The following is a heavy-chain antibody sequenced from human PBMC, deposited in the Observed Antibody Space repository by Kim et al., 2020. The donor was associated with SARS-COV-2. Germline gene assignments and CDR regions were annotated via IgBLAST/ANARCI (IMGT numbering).Heavy chain of an antibody. J-gene: IGHJ4*02. V-gene: IGHV3-33*01. CDR2: IWYDGSNK. CDR3: ARETTMIVVAHFDY. D-gene: IGHD3-22*01. Sequence: GGSLRLSCAASGFTFSSYGMHWVRQAPGKGLEWVAVIWYDGSNKYYADSVKGRFTISRDNSKNTLYLQMNSLRAEDTAVYYCARETTMIVVAHFDYWGQGTLVTVSS. CDR1: GFTFSSYG.